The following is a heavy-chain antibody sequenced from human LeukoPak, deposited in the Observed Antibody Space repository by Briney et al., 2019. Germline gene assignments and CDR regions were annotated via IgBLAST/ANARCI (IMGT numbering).Heavy chain of an antibody. Sequence: GRSPRLSCAASGFTFSSYGMHWVRQAPGKGLEWVAVISYDGSNKYYADSVKGRFTISRDNSKNTLYLQMNSLRAEDTAVYYCAKDSLELGAGLDYWGQGTLVTVSS. J-gene: IGHJ4*02. CDR1: GFTFSSYG. D-gene: IGHD1-7*01. V-gene: IGHV3-30*18. CDR2: ISYDGSNK. CDR3: AKDSLELGAGLDY.